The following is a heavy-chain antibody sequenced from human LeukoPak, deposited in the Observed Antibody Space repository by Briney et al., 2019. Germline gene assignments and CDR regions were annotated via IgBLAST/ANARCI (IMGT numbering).Heavy chain of an antibody. V-gene: IGHV4-39*01. J-gene: IGHJ6*03. Sequence: SETLSLTCTVSGGSISSSSYYWDWIRQPPGKGLEWIGSIYYSGSTYYNPSLKSRVTISVDTSKNQFSLKLSSVTAADTAVYYCARLVGATIDYYYYYYMDVWGKGTTVTISS. CDR1: GGSISSSSYY. D-gene: IGHD1-26*01. CDR3: ARLVGATIDYYYYYYMDV. CDR2: IYYSGST.